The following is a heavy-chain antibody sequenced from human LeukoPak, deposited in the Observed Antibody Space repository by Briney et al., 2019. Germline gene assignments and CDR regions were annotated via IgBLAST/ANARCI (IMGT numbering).Heavy chain of an antibody. Sequence: TGGSLRLSCAASGFTFSSYAMSWVRQAPGKGLEWVSAISGSGGSTYYADFVKGRFTISRDNSKNTLYLQMNSLRAEDTAVYYCAKDSYYDILTGYYNNYVFDYWGQGTLVTVSS. J-gene: IGHJ4*02. CDR1: GFTFSSYA. CDR2: ISGSGGST. V-gene: IGHV3-23*01. CDR3: AKDSYYDILTGYYNNYVFDY. D-gene: IGHD3-9*01.